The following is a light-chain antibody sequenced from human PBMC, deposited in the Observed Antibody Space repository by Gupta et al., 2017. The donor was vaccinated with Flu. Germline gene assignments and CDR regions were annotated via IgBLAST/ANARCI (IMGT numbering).Light chain of an antibody. J-gene: IGLJ1*01. V-gene: IGLV2-8*01. CDR1: TTDVGGYNY. CDR2: EVT. Sequence: QSALTQPPSASGSPGQSVTISCTGTTTDVGGYNYVSWYQQHPGKAPTLIIYEVTKRPSGVPDRFSGSKSGNTASLTVSGLQAEDEADYYCSSYAGSNDLVFGTGTKVTVL. CDR3: SSYAGSNDLV.